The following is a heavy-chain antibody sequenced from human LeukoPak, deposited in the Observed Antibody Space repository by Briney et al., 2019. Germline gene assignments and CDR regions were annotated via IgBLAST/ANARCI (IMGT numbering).Heavy chain of an antibody. CDR1: GFTFSSYW. J-gene: IGHJ2*01. V-gene: IGHV3-7*01. CDR2: IKQDGSEK. D-gene: IGHD4-17*01. CDR3: ARRVGLYGDYPNGWYFDL. Sequence: PGGSLRLSCAASGFTFSSYWMSWVRQAPGKGLEWVANIKQDGSEKYYVDSVKGRFTISRDNAKNSLYLQMNSLRAEDTAVYYCARRVGLYGDYPNGWYFDLWGRGTLVTVSS.